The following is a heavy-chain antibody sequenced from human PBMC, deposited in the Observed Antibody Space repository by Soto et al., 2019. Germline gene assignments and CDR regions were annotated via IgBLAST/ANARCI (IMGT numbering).Heavy chain of an antibody. CDR1: GYCISSCYY. J-gene: IGHJ4*02. D-gene: IGHD4-17*01. V-gene: IGHV4-38-2*01. Sequence: SETMSLTCAASGYCISSCYYWGWIRQPPGKGLEWIGSIYHSGSTYYNPSLKSRVTISVDTSKNQFSLKLSSVTAADTAVYYCARSHLHGDRDYWGQGTLVTVS. CDR3: ARSHLHGDRDY. CDR2: IYHSGST.